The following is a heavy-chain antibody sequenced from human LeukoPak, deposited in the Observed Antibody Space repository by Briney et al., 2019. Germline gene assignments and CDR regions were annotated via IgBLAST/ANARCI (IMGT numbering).Heavy chain of an antibody. J-gene: IGHJ4*02. CDR1: GFTVSSNY. CDR2: IYSGGST. CDR3: ARMARVDPFDY. V-gene: IGHV3-53*01. D-gene: IGHD5-24*01. Sequence: PGGSLRLSCAASGFTVSSNYMSWVRQAPGKGLEWVSVIYSGGSTYYADSVKGRFTISRDNSKNTLYLQMNSLRAEDTAVYYCARMARVDPFDYWGQGTLATVSS.